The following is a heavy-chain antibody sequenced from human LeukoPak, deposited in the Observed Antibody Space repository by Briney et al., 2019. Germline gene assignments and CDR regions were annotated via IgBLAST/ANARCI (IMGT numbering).Heavy chain of an antibody. CDR2: MNPNSGNT. V-gene: IGHV1-8*03. D-gene: IGHD2-2*01. CDR3: TRAGEFIVVVPAATKGFDY. CDR1: GYTFTSYD. Sequence: ASVKVSCKASGYTFTSYDINWVRQATGQGLEWMGWMNPNSGNTGYAQKFQGRVTITRNPSISTAYMELSSLRSEDTAVYYCTRAGEFIVVVPAATKGFDYWGQGTLVTVSS. J-gene: IGHJ4*02.